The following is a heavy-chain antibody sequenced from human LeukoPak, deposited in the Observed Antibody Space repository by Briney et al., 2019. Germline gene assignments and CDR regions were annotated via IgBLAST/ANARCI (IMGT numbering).Heavy chain of an antibody. CDR1: GGSFSGYY. CDR2: INHSGST. CDR3: ARGSIAVAQIDY. J-gene: IGHJ4*02. Sequence: SETLSLTCAVYGGSFSGYYWSWIRQPPGKGLEWIGEINHSGSTNYNPSLKSRVTISVDTSKSQFSLKLSSVTAADTAVYYCARGSIAVAQIDYWGQGTLVTVSS. V-gene: IGHV4-34*01. D-gene: IGHD6-19*01.